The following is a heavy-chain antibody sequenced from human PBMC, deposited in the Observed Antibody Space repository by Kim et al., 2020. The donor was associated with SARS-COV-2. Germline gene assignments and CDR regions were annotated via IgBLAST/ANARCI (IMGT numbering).Heavy chain of an antibody. D-gene: IGHD6-13*01. CDR1: GGSFSGYY. CDR2: INHSGST. V-gene: IGHV4-34*01. CDR3: GLPPAIAAAGNTRGSYYHYGKHF. Sequence: SETLSLTCAVYGGSFSGYYWSWIRQPPGKGLEWIGEINHSGSTNYNPSLKSRVTISVDTSKNQFSLKLSSVTAADTAVYYFGLPPAIAAAGNTRGSYYHYGKHFWGQGTPVTVSS. J-gene: IGHJ6*02.